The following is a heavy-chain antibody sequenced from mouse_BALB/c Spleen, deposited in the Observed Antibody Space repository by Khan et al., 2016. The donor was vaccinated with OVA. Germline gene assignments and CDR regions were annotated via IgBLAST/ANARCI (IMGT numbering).Heavy chain of an antibody. CDR3: VRDGAYHRNDDWFAY. J-gene: IGHJ3*01. V-gene: IGHV1-4*01. D-gene: IGHD2-14*01. CDR2: INPSNGYT. CDR1: GYTFTSYT. Sequence: VQLQESGAELARPGASVKMSYKASGYTFTSYTIHWIKERPGQGLEWIGYINPSNGYTNYNQKFKDKATLTTDKSSTTAYLQLSSLTSDDAAVYNCVRDGAYHRNDDWFAYWGQGTLVTVSA.